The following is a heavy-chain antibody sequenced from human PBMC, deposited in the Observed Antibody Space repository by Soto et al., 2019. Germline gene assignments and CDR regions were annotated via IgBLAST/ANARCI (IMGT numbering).Heavy chain of an antibody. D-gene: IGHD2-21*01. V-gene: IGHV1-18*01. J-gene: IGHJ6*02. CDR3: AREGQAPYFYYGMDV. CDR2: ISGYNGNT. CDR1: GYTFTNYG. Sequence: QVQVVQSGDAVKKPGASVKVSCKASGYTFTNYGFSWVRQAPGQGPEWTGWISGYNGNTKYAEKFQGRVTMTTDTPTSTAQMELRSLRSADTAVYYCAREGQAPYFYYGMDVWGQGTAVTVSS.